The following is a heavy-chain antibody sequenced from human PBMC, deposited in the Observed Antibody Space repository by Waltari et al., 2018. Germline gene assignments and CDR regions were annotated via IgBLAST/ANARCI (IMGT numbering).Heavy chain of an antibody. D-gene: IGHD3-10*01. CDR2: MYRGGST. J-gene: IGHJ2*01. Sequence: EVQLVESGGGLIQPGGSLRLSCAASGFTASSNIMTWVRQAPGSGLEWVSIMYRGGSTYYADSVKGRFTISRDNFKNTLYLQMNNLRPEDTAVYYCAKAPLPLWFGNWYFDLWGRGTLVTVSS. CDR3: AKAPLPLWFGNWYFDL. V-gene: IGHV3-53*01. CDR1: GFTASSNI.